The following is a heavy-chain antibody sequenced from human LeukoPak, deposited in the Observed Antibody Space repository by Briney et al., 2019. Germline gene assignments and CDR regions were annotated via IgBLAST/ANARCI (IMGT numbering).Heavy chain of an antibody. D-gene: IGHD3-10*01. CDR3: GSVSWFGELLSNWFDP. Sequence: ASVKVSCKASGGTFSSYAISWVRQAPGQGLEWMGGIIPIFGTANYAQKFQGRVTITADESTSTAYMELSSLRSEDTAVYYCGSVSWFGELLSNWFDPWGEGTLVTVSS. V-gene: IGHV1-69*01. CDR1: GGTFSSYA. CDR2: IIPIFGTA. J-gene: IGHJ5*02.